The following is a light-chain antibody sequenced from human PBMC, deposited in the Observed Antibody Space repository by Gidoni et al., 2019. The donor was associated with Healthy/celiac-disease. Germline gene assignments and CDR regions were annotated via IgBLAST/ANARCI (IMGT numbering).Light chain of an antibody. CDR2: AAS. CDR1: QSISSY. V-gene: IGKV1-39*01. Sequence: DIQMTQSPSSLSASVGDRVTITCRASQSISSYLNWYQQKPGKAPKLLIYAASSLQSGVPSRFSGSGSGTDVTITISSLQPEDFATYYCQQSYSTPITFGQGTRLEIK. CDR3: QQSYSTPIT. J-gene: IGKJ5*01.